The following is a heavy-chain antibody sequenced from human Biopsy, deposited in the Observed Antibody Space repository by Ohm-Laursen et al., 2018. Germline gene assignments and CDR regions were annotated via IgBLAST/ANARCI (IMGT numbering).Heavy chain of an antibody. CDR1: GYSISSDYR. Sequence: SQTLSLTSAVSGYSISSDYRWGWIRQAPGKTLEWLGSIFKDGNTHYNPSLRSRLIISIDTSKNQFSLMMTSVSGADTAVYFCARVGSGWAPFDKWGPGTLVTVSS. V-gene: IGHV4-38-2*01. CDR3: ARVGSGWAPFDK. J-gene: IGHJ4*02. D-gene: IGHD6-19*01. CDR2: IFKDGNT.